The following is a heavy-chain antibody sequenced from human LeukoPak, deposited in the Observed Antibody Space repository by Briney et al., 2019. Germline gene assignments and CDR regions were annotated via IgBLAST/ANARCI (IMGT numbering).Heavy chain of an antibody. CDR1: GGSFSGYY. Sequence: TSSETLSLTCAVYGGSFSGYYWSWIRQPPGKGLEWIGEINHSGSTNYNPSLKSRVTISVDTSKNQFSLKLSSVTAADTAVYYCARAARVRPRFDYWGQGTLVTVSS. D-gene: IGHD6-6*01. CDR3: ARAARVRPRFDY. J-gene: IGHJ4*02. CDR2: INHSGST. V-gene: IGHV4-34*01.